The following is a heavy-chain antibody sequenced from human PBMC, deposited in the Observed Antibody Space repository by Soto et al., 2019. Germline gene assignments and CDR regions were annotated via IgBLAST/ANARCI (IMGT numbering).Heavy chain of an antibody. V-gene: IGHV3-30*18. CDR3: AKDLYYDYDGGSDYYCDY. Sequence: QVQLVESGGGVVQPGRSLRLSCAASGFTFSSYGMHWVRQAPGKGLEWVSVISYDGGNKYYADSVKGRFTISRDNSKNTLYVEPNSLGGEDSGVYYCAKDLYYDYDGGSDYYCDYWGQGTLVTVSS. CDR2: ISYDGGNK. D-gene: IGHD3-16*01. CDR1: GFTFSSYG. J-gene: IGHJ4*02.